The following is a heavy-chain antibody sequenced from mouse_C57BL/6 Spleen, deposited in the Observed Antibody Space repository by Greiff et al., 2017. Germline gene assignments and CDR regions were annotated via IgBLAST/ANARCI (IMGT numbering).Heavy chain of an antibody. D-gene: IGHD1-1*01. Sequence: VQGVESGAELAKPGASVKLSCKASGYTFTSYWMHWVKQRPGQGLEWIGYINPSSGYTKYNQKFKDKATLTADKSSSTAYMQLSSLTYEDSAVYYCARGEITTVVAPMDYWGQGTSVTVSS. J-gene: IGHJ4*01. CDR1: GYTFTSYW. CDR3: ARGEITTVVAPMDY. V-gene: IGHV1-7*01. CDR2: INPSSGYT.